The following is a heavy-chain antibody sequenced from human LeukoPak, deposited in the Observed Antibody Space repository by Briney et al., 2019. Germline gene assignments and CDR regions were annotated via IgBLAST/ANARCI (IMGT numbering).Heavy chain of an antibody. J-gene: IGHJ3*02. CDR1: GYIFTSYN. V-gene: IGHV1-46*01. D-gene: IGHD5-24*01. Sequence: ASVKVSCKASGYIFTSYNMYWVRQAPGQRLEWMGIIKPSGTDTNYAQKFQGRVIMTTDTSTSTVYTELSSLKSEDTAVYYCARVRDGYNDAYDIWGQGTMVIVSS. CDR2: IKPSGTDT. CDR3: ARVRDGYNDAYDI.